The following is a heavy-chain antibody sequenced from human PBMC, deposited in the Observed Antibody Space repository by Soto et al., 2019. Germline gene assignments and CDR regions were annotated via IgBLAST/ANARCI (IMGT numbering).Heavy chain of an antibody. J-gene: IGHJ4*02. D-gene: IGHD4-17*01. Sequence: ASVKVSCKASGYTFTSYGISWVRQAPGQGLEWMGWISAYNGNTNYAQKLQGRVTMTTDTSTSTAYMELRSLRSDDTAVYYCARDAWDYGDYVTTYYFDYWGQGTLVTVSS. CDR2: ISAYNGNT. V-gene: IGHV1-18*01. CDR3: ARDAWDYGDYVTTYYFDY. CDR1: GYTFTSYG.